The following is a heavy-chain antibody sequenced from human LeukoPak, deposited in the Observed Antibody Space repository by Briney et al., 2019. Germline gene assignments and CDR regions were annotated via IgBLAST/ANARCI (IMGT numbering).Heavy chain of an antibody. Sequence: SQTLSLTCAISGDSVSSNSAAWNWIRQSPSRGLEWLGRTYYRSKWYNDYAVSVKSRITINPDTSKNQFSLQLNSVTPEDTAVYYCARAIAAAGSGWFDPWGQGALVTVSS. J-gene: IGHJ5*02. V-gene: IGHV6-1*01. CDR1: GDSVSSNSAA. D-gene: IGHD6-13*01. CDR2: TYYRSKWYN. CDR3: ARAIAAAGSGWFDP.